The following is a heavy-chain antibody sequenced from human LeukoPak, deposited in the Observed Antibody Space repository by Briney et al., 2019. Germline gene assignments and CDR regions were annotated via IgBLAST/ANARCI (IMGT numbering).Heavy chain of an antibody. D-gene: IGHD6-13*01. CDR1: GYTFTNYA. CDR3: ASSYSSSWSYFDY. CDR2: INAGNGNT. Sequence: ASVKVSCKASGYTFTNYAMHWVRQAPGQRLEWMGWINAGNGNTKYSQKFQGRVTMTRDTSTSTVYMELSSLRSEDTAVYYCASSYSSSWSYFDYWGQGTLVTVSS. V-gene: IGHV1-3*01. J-gene: IGHJ4*02.